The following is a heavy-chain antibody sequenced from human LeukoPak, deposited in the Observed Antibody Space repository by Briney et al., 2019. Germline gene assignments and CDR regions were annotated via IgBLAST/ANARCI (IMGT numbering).Heavy chain of an antibody. V-gene: IGHV4-4*07. D-gene: IGHD3-10*01. Sequence: KPSETLSLTCTVSGGSISSYYWSWIRQPAGKGLEWIGRIYTSGSTNYNPSLKSRVTMSVDTSKNQFSLKLSSVTAADTAVHYCARECRRITMVRGVSRWNWFDPWGQGTLVTVSS. CDR1: GGSISSYY. CDR2: IYTSGST. J-gene: IGHJ5*02. CDR3: ARECRRITMVRGVSRWNWFDP.